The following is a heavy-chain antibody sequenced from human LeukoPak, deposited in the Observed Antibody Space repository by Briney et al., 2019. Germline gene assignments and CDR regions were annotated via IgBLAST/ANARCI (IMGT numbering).Heavy chain of an antibody. CDR3: MSPMTTVPSRDY. J-gene: IGHJ4*02. D-gene: IGHD4-17*01. V-gene: IGHV3-73*01. CDR1: GFTFSGSA. CDR2: IRNKANSYAT. Sequence: GGSLRLSCAASGFTFSGSAMHWVRQASGKGLEWVGRIRNKANSYATEYATSVKGRFTISRDDSKNTAYLQMNSLKTEDTAVYYCMSPMTTVPSRDYWGQGTLVTVSS.